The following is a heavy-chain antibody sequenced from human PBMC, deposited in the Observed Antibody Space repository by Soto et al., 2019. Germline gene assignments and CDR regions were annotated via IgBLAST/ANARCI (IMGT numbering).Heavy chain of an antibody. CDR1: GGSISSSSYY. Sequence: SETLSLTCTVSGGSISSSSYYWGWIRQPPGKGLEWIGSIYYSGSTYYNPSLKSRVTISVDTSKNQFSLKLSSVTAADTAVYYCARSGSTYSSSWPTYYFDYWGQGTLVTVSS. CDR3: ARSGSTYSSSWPTYYFDY. CDR2: IYYSGST. V-gene: IGHV4-39*07. D-gene: IGHD6-13*01. J-gene: IGHJ4*02.